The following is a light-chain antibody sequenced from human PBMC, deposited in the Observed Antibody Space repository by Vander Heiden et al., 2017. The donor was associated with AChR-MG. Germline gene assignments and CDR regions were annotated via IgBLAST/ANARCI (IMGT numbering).Light chain of an antibody. CDR2: EVS. Sequence: QSALTQPASVSGSPGQSITISCTGTSSAVGGYNYVSWSQQQAGKAPKLMIYEVSKRPSGGSNRFSGSKSGNTASLTISGLQAEDEADYYCSSYTSSSTPVFGGGTKLTVL. J-gene: IGLJ3*02. V-gene: IGLV2-14*01. CDR1: SSAVGGYNY. CDR3: SSYTSSSTPV.